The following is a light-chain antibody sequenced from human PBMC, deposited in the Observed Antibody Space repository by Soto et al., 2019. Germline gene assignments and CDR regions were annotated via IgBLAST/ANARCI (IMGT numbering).Light chain of an antibody. Sequence: QSVLTQPPSASGTPGQRVTISCSGSSSNIGSNYVYWYQQLPGAAPKLLIYWNNQQPSGVPARFSGSKSGTSASLAISGLRSEDEADYYCASCDDSLSGPVFGGGTQLTVL. CDR2: WNN. CDR3: ASCDDSLSGPV. CDR1: SSNIGSNY. J-gene: IGLJ7*01. V-gene: IGLV1-47*01.